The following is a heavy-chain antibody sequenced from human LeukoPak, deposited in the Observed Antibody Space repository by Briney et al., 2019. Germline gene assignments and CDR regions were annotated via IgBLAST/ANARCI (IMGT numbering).Heavy chain of an antibody. CDR1: GDSINGYY. CDR2: IYTSGNT. Sequence: PSETLSLTCTVSGDSINGYYWSWIRHPAGKGLEWIGRIYTSGNTNYNPSLKSRVTMSADTSKNQFSLKLSSVTAADTAVYYCARDVNWNYDWFDPWGQGTLVTVSS. D-gene: IGHD1-7*01. V-gene: IGHV4-4*07. CDR3: ARDVNWNYDWFDP. J-gene: IGHJ5*02.